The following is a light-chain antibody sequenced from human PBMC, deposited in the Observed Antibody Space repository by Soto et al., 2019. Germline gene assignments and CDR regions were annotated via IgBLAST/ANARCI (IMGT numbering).Light chain of an antibody. Sequence: ETVLTQSPVTLSLSPGERATLSCRASQSVNTFLAWYQQKPGQAPRLLISGALTRATGVPDRFSGSGSGTDFTLTISRLEPEDCAVYYCQLFGRSPTFGPGTKVHIK. CDR2: GAL. CDR1: QSVNTF. V-gene: IGKV3-20*01. J-gene: IGKJ3*01. CDR3: QLFGRSPT.